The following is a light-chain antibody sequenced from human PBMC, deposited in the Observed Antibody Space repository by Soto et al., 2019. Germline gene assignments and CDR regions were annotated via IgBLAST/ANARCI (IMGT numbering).Light chain of an antibody. CDR2: GAS. CDR1: QSINSRY. J-gene: IGKJ3*01. Sequence: EIVLTQSPGTLSLSPGERATLSCRASQSINSRYLAWYQQKPGQAPRLLIYGASSRATGIPDRFSGIGSGTDFPLTISRLEPEDFAVYYCKQFGSSPGFTFGPGTIVDIK. CDR3: KQFGSSPGFT. V-gene: IGKV3-20*01.